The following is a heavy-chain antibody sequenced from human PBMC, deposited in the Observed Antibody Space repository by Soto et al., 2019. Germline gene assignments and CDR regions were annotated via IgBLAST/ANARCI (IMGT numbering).Heavy chain of an antibody. Sequence: ASVKVSCKASGYTFTDYFIHWVRQAPGQGFEWMGWINPKSRGTTYAQKFQGRVAMTRDTSNSTAYMELRGLRSDDTAIYYCARVTLKAGNWFDPWGQGTLVTVSS. J-gene: IGHJ5*02. CDR1: GYTFTDYF. V-gene: IGHV1-2*02. CDR3: ARVTLKAGNWFDP. CDR2: INPKSRGT.